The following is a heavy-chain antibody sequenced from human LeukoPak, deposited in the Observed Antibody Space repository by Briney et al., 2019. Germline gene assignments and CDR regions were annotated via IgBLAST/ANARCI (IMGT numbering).Heavy chain of an antibody. CDR3: ARVEGDDSSGYYYH. CDR2: IYHSGST. Sequence: KASETLSLTCTVSGYSISSGYYWGWIRQPPGKGLEWIGSIYHSGSTYYNPSLKSRVTISVDTSKNQFSLKLSSVTAADTAVYYCARVEGDDSSGYYYHWGQGTLVTVSS. D-gene: IGHD3-22*01. J-gene: IGHJ4*02. V-gene: IGHV4-38-2*02. CDR1: GYSISSGYY.